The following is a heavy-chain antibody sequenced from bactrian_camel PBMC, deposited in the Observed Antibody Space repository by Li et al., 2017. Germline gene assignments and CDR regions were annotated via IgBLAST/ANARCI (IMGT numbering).Heavy chain of an antibody. J-gene: IGHJ4*01. CDR1: GVTYSRYC. CDR3: AAGDCREGGGWMPPHL. Sequence: HVQLVESGGGSVQAGGSLTLSCVVPGVTYSRYCIGWSRQAPGTEREGVAVLDSDGLTSYASSVEGRFTFSQDSAKNILYLQMHSLKLEDTAMYYCAAGDCREGGGWMPPHLWGQGTQVTVS. V-gene: IGHV3S55*01. CDR2: LDSDGLT. D-gene: IGHD1*01.